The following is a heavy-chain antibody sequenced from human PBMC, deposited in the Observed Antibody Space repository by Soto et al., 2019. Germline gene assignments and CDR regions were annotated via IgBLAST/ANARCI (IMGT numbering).Heavy chain of an antibody. CDR1: GASISRGGSS. CDR2: IYHNGIT. CDR3: ARGLAVRGSYGLDV. V-gene: IGHV4-30-2*01. Sequence: QLQLQESGPGLVKPSQTLSLTCAVSGASISRGGSSWSWIRQAPGTGLEWIGYIYHNGITNYNPSLKSRVTISADKSQNQFSLSLNFVTAADTAVYYCARGLAVRGSYGLDVWGQGTTVTVSS. J-gene: IGHJ6*02. D-gene: IGHD3-10*01.